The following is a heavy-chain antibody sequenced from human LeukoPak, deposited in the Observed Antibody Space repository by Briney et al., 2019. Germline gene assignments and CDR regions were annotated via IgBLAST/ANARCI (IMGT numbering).Heavy chain of an antibody. CDR3: ARSGGFIAVAMNWFDP. J-gene: IGHJ5*02. Sequence: GESLKISCEGSGYSFTSYWIGWVRQMPGKGLEWMGIIYPGDSNTRYSPSFQGQVTISADKSISTAYLQWSSLKASDTAMYYCARSGGFIAVAMNWFDPWGQGTLVTVSS. CDR2: IYPGDSNT. D-gene: IGHD6-19*01. CDR1: GYSFTSYW. V-gene: IGHV5-51*01.